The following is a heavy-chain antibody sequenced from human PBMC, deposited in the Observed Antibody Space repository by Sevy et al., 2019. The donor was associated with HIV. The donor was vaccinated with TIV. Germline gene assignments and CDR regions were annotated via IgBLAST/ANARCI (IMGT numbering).Heavy chain of an antibody. Sequence: SETLSLTCSVSGGSISSSSYYWGWIRQPPGKGLEWIGSIYYSGSTYYNPSLKSRVTISVDTSKNQFSLKLSSVTAADTAVYYCARLDRGRGVINTPPGWGQGTLVTVSS. V-gene: IGHV4-39*01. CDR1: GGSISSSSYY. CDR2: IYYSGST. J-gene: IGHJ4*02. CDR3: ARLDRGRGVINTPPG. D-gene: IGHD3-10*01.